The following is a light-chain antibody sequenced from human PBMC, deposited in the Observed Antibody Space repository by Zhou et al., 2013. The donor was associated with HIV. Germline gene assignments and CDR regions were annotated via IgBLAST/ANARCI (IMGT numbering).Light chain of an antibody. J-gene: IGKJ1*01. CDR3: QKYNNAPWT. Sequence: DIQMTQSPSSLSASVGDRVAITCRASQGISNYLAWYQQKPGKAPKLLIYAASTLQSGVSSRFSGSGSGTDFTLTIRSLQPDDVATYYCQKYNNAPWTFGQGTKVEIK. CDR2: AAS. V-gene: IGKV1-27*01. CDR1: QGISNY.